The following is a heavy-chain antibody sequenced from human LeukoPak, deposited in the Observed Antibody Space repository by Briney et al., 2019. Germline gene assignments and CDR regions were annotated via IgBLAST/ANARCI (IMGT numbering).Heavy chain of an antibody. J-gene: IGHJ4*02. CDR1: GGSISSYY. V-gene: IGHV4-4*07. CDR3: AREWYDFWSGSFPYFDY. CDR2: IYTSGST. Sequence: SETLSLTCTVSGGSISSYYWSWIRQPAGKGLEWIGRIYTSGSTNYNPSLKSRVTMSVDTSKNQFSLKLSSVTAADTAVYYCAREWYDFWSGSFPYFDYWGQGTLVTVSS. D-gene: IGHD3-3*01.